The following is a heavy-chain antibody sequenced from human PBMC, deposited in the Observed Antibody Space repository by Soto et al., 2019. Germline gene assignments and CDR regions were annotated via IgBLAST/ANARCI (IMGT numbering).Heavy chain of an antibody. CDR1: GFTFTSSA. Sequence: AAVKVSCKASGFTFTSSAVQWVRQARGQRLEWIGWIVVGSGNTNYAQKFQERVTITRDMSTSTAYMELSSLRSEDTAVYYCAATAYYYDGSGYYPYFDYWGQRNLVIVYS. CDR2: IVVGSGNT. J-gene: IGHJ4*02. CDR3: AATAYYYDGSGYYPYFDY. D-gene: IGHD3-22*01. V-gene: IGHV1-58*01.